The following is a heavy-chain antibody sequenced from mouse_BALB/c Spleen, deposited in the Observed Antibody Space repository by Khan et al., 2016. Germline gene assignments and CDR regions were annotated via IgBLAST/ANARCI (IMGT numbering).Heavy chain of an antibody. CDR1: GYTLSSYN. CDR2: MHPGNGDT. D-gene: IGHD2-1*01. V-gene: IGHV1-12*01. J-gene: IGHJ2*01. CDR3: AREGGHYDY. Sequence: QVQLKQSGAELVRPGASVKMSCKASGYTLSSYNMHWVKQTPGQGLEWIGAMHPGNGDTSYNQKFKDKATLTADKSYSTVYMHLSSLTSEDSAVYYCAREGGHYDYWGQGTTLTVSS.